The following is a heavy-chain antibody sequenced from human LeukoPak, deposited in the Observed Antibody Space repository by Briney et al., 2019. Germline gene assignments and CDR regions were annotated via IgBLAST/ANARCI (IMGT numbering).Heavy chain of an antibody. CDR2: INAGNGNT. J-gene: IGHJ4*02. CDR3: ARVFSPLRTLDY. CDR1: GYTFTSYD. D-gene: IGHD2-2*01. Sequence: ASVKVSCKASGYTFTSYDINWVRQAPGQRLEWMGWINAGNGNTKYSQKFQGRVTITRDTSASTAYMELSSLRSEDTAVYYCARVFSPLRTLDYWGQGTLVTVSS. V-gene: IGHV1-3*01.